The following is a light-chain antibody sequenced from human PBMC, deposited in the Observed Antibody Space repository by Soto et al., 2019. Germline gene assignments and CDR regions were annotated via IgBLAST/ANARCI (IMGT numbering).Light chain of an antibody. Sequence: IVLTQSPGTLSLSRGERATLSCRASQSVSSSYLAWYQQKPGQAPRLLIYGASSRATGIPDRFSGSGSGTDFTLTISRLEPEDFAVYYCQQYSTSPTFGEGTRLEIK. CDR2: GAS. V-gene: IGKV3-20*01. J-gene: IGKJ5*01. CDR1: QSVSSSY. CDR3: QQYSTSPT.